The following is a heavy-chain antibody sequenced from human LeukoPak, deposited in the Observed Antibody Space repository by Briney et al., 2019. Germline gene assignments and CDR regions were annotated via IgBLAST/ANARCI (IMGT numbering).Heavy chain of an antibody. J-gene: IGHJ4*02. CDR3: AREGNYCSSTSCYIGYFDY. CDR1: GFTFSSYA. D-gene: IGHD2-2*02. V-gene: IGHV3-30-3*01. CDR2: ISYDGSNK. Sequence: GGSLRLSCAASGFTFSSYAIHWVRQAPGKGLEWVAVISYDGSNKYYADSVKGRFTISRDNSTNTLYLQMNSLRAEDTAVYYCAREGNYCSSTSCYIGYFDYWGQGTLVTVSS.